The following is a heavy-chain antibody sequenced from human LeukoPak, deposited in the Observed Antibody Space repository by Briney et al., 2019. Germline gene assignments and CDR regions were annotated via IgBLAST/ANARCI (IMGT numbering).Heavy chain of an antibody. CDR3: ARVRPLEGYCSSTSCMGY. CDR2: MNPNSGNT. CDR1: GYTFTSYD. V-gene: IGHV1-8*01. J-gene: IGHJ4*02. D-gene: IGHD2-2*01. Sequence: ASVKVSCKASGYTFTSYDINWVRQATGQGLEWMGWMNPNSGNTGYAQKFQGRVTMTRDTSISTAYMELSRLRSDDTAVYYCARVRPLEGYCSSTSCMGYWGQGTLVTVSS.